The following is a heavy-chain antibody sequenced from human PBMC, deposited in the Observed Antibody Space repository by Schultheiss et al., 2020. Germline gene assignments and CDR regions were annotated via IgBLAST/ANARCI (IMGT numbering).Heavy chain of an antibody. D-gene: IGHD6-19*01. Sequence: ASVKVSCKASGYTFTSYAMHWVRQAPGQRLEWMGWINAGNGNTKYSQKFQGRVTITRDTSASTAYMELSRLRSDDTAVYYCARDQRQWLVPAGGMDVWGQGTTVTVSS. V-gene: IGHV1-3*01. J-gene: IGHJ6*02. CDR3: ARDQRQWLVPAGGMDV. CDR1: GYTFTSYA. CDR2: INAGNGNT.